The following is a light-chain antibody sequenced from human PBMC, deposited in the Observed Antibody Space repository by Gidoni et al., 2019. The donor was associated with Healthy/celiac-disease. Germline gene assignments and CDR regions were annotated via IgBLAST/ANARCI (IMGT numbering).Light chain of an antibody. V-gene: IGLV3-19*01. Sequence: SSARTQDPAVSVALVQTLWITCQGDSLRSYYASWYQQKPEQAPVLAIYGKNNRPSGIPDRFTGPSSGNTASLTTTRAQGEEELDYYCNSRNRSGKLVAFGGGSKL. CDR1: SLRSYY. CDR3: NSRNRSGKLVA. CDR2: GKN. J-gene: IGLJ2*01.